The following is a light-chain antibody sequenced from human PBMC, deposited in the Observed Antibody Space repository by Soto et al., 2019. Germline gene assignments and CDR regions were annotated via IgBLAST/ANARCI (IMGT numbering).Light chain of an antibody. Sequence: PGERATLSCRASQSVDSYLVWYQQKPGQAPRLLIFGASNRATGIPARFSGSGSGTDFTLTISSLEPEDFAVYYCQQFSSYPLTFGGGTKVDIK. J-gene: IGKJ4*01. CDR2: GAS. CDR1: QSVDSY. V-gene: IGKV3-11*01. CDR3: QQFSSYPLT.